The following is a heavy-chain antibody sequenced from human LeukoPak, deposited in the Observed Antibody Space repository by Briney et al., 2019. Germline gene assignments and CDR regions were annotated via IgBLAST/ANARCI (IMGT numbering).Heavy chain of an antibody. D-gene: IGHD5-12*01. CDR2: IYHSGSP. CDR1: GGSISSSNW. CDR3: ARRGYSGYGTFDY. J-gene: IGHJ4*02. V-gene: IGHV4-4*02. Sequence: PSGTLSLTCAVSGGSISSSNWWSWVRQPPGKGLEWIGEIYHSGSPKYNPSLESRVTILMDTSKNQFSLKLSSVTAADTAVYYCARRGYSGYGTFDYWGQGTLVTVSS.